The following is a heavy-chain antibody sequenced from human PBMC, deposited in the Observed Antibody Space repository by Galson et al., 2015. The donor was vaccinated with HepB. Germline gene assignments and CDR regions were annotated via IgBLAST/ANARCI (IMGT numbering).Heavy chain of an antibody. J-gene: IGHJ4*02. CDR3: ARDLSGYYAYFFDY. Sequence: SLRLSCAASGFTFSSYSMNWVRQAPGKGLEWVSSISDSSSYISYADSVKGRFTISRDNAKNSLYLQMNSLRAEDTAVYFCARDLSGYYAYFFDYWGQGTLVTVSS. D-gene: IGHD3-9*01. CDR2: ISDSSSYI. CDR1: GFTFSSYS. V-gene: IGHV3-21*01.